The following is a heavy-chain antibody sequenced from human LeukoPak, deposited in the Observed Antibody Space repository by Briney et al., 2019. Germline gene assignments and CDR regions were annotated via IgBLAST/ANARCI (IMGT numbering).Heavy chain of an antibody. CDR2: INPNSGGT. V-gene: IGHV1-2*02. Sequence: ASVKVSCKASGYTFTSYGISWVRQAPGQGLEWMGWINPNSGGTNYAQKFQGRVTMTRDTSISTAYMELSRLRSDDTAVYYCARDRRMDNWNYDYWGQGTLVTVSS. D-gene: IGHD1-20*01. CDR1: GYTFTSYG. CDR3: ARDRRMDNWNYDY. J-gene: IGHJ4*02.